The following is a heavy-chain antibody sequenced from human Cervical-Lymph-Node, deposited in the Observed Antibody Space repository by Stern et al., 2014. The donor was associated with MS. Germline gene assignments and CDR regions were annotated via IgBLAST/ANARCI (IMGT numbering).Heavy chain of an antibody. CDR3: VKGSYSGDFIFDS. CDR2: ISGDGTIR. D-gene: IGHD1-26*01. V-gene: IGHV3-43*01. CDR1: GFTFGDYI. J-gene: IGHJ4*02. Sequence: EVQLVESGGVVVRPGGSLRLSCSVSGFTFGDYIMHWVRQTPEKGLHWVSLISGDGTIRHYAESVKGRFTISRDNNNKSVFLQMNSLTVEDTALYYCVKGSYSGDFIFDSWGQGTLVTVST.